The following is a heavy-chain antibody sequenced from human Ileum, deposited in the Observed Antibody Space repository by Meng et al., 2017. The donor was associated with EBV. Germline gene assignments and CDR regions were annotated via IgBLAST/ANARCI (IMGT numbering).Heavy chain of an antibody. D-gene: IGHD5-24*01. Sequence: QVQPVQSGSELKKPGSSVKFSCTASGGTFSSYAISWVRQAPGQGLEWMGGIIPILGIANYAQKFQGRVTITADKSTSTAYMELSSLRSEDTAVYYCARERPGGMATTPYFYYWGQGTLVTVSS. CDR1: GGTFSSYA. CDR3: ARERPGGMATTPYFYY. J-gene: IGHJ4*02. V-gene: IGHV1-69*10. CDR2: IIPILGIA.